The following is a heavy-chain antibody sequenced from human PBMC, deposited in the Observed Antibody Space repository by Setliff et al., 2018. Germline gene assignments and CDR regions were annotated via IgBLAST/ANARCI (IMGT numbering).Heavy chain of an antibody. CDR1: GFTFSHFA. Sequence: GGYLRLSCAASGFTFSHFAVTWVRQSPGGGLEWVSSISGSGGVTNYGDSVRGRFTISRDKAKNTVHLEMNSLRAEDTAKYYCAKDPNGAYVGAFDSWGRGTLVTVSS. V-gene: IGHV3-23*01. CDR3: AKDPNGAYVGAFDS. CDR2: ISGSGGVT. D-gene: IGHD2-8*01. J-gene: IGHJ5*01.